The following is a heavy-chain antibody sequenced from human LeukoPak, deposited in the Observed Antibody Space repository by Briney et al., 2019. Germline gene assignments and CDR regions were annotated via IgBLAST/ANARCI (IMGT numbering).Heavy chain of an antibody. CDR2: ISAYNGHT. Sequence: GASGKVSCKASGYIFTSYGISWVRQAPGQGLEWMGWISAYNGHTRYVQKLQDRVTMTTDTSTSTAYMDLRSLRSDDTAVYYCAREPIHYYGSGSYPTYYFDYWGQGTLVTVSS. D-gene: IGHD3-10*01. CDR1: GYIFTSYG. V-gene: IGHV1-18*01. CDR3: AREPIHYYGSGSYPTYYFDY. J-gene: IGHJ4*02.